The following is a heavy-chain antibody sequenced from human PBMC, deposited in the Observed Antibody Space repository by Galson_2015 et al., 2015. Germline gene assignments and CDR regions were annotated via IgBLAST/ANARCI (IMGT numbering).Heavy chain of an antibody. CDR1: GFTFSSYA. J-gene: IGHJ4*02. D-gene: IGHD2-2*01. CDR3: ARDKNQLLSLDY. V-gene: IGHV3-30*01. Sequence: SLRLSCAASGFTFSSYAMHWVRQAPGKGLEWVAVISYDGSNKYYADSVKGRFTISRDNSKNTLYLQMNSLRAEDTAVYYCARDKNQLLSLDYWGQGTLVTVSS. CDR2: ISYDGSNK.